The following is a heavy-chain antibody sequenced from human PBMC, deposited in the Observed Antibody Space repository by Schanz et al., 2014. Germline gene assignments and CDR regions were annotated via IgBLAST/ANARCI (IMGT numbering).Heavy chain of an antibody. V-gene: IGHV1-46*01. D-gene: IGHD5-12*01. CDR1: GYTFTSYG. J-gene: IGHJ4*02. CDR3: ARAFGGYDPAGALDY. CDR2: INPSGGGT. Sequence: QVQLVQSGAEVKKPGASVKVSCKASGYTFTSYGIKWVRQAPGQGLEWMGIINPSGGGTSYALRFQDRVTVTRDTSRSTVYMELSSLRSEDTAVYYCARAFGGYDPAGALDYWGQGTLVTVSS.